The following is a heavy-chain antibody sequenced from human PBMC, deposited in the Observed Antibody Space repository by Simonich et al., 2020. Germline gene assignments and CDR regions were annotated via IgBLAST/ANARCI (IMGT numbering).Heavy chain of an antibody. CDR1: VFTFSSFS. CDR3: ARGIVGASGAFDI. Sequence: EVQLVESGGGLVKPGGSLRLSCAASVFTFSSFSINWVRQSPWNGLSGVQTSSSSSSYRYYADSGKGRFTISRDNAKNSLYLQMNSLRAEDTAVYYCARGIVGASGAFDIWGQGTMVTVSS. V-gene: IGHV3-21*01. D-gene: IGHD1-26*01. J-gene: IGHJ3*02. CDR2: SSSSSSYR.